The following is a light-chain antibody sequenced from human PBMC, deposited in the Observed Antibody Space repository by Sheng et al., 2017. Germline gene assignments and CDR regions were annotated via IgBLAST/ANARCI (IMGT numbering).Light chain of an antibody. V-gene: IGKV1-33*01. CDR2: DAS. Sequence: DIQMTQSPSSLSASVGDRVTITCQASQDIRKSLNWYQQKPGKAPKLLIYDASNLKTGGPSRFSGSGSGTKFIFTISSLQPEDIATYYCQQYENLPPAFGGGTEGG. J-gene: IGKJ4*01. CDR1: QDIRKS. CDR3: QQYENLPPA.